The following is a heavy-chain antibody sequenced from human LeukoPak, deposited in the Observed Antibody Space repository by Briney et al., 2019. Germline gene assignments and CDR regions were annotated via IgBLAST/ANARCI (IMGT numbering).Heavy chain of an antibody. CDR3: ARDKAVVAATFWFDP. CDR2: INPNSGGT. CDR1: GYTFTGYY. V-gene: IGHV1-2*06. J-gene: IGHJ5*02. D-gene: IGHD2-15*01. Sequence: ASVKVPCKASGYTFTGYYMHWVRQAPGQGLEWMGRINPNSGGTNYAQKFQGRVTMTRDTSISTAYMELNRLRSDDTAVYYCARDKAVVAATFWFDPWGQGTLVTVSS.